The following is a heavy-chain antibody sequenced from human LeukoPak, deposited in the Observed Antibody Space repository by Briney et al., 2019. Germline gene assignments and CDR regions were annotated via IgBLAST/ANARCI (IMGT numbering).Heavy chain of an antibody. V-gene: IGHV4-34*01. CDR1: GGSFSGYY. D-gene: IGHD2/OR15-2a*01. J-gene: IGHJ4*02. Sequence: SETLSLTCAVYGGSFSGYYWSWIRQPPGKGLEWIGEINHSGSTNYNPSLKSRVTISLDTSTNQFSLKLSSVTAADTAVYYCAGHHPRNTVDFWGQGTLVTVSS. CDR2: INHSGST. CDR3: AGHHPRNTVDF.